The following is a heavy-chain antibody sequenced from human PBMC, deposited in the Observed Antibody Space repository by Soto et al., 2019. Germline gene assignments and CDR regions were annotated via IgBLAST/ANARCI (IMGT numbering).Heavy chain of an antibody. D-gene: IGHD3-22*01. CDR3: AHSYYYDSSGYHYYFDY. V-gene: IGHV2-5*02. Sequence: QITLKESGPTLEKPTQTLTLTCTFSGFSLSTSGVGVGWIRQPPGKALEWLALIYWDDDKRYSPSLKSRLTITKDTSKNQVVLTMTNMDPVDTATYYCAHSYYYDSSGYHYYFDYWGQGTLVTVSS. J-gene: IGHJ4*02. CDR1: GFSLSTSGVG. CDR2: IYWDDDK.